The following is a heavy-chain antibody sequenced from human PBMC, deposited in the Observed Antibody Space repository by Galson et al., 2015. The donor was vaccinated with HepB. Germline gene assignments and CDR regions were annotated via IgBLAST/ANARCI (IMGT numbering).Heavy chain of an antibody. CDR1: GFTFDDYA. Sequence: SLRLSCAASGFTFDDYAMHWVRQAPGKGLEWVSGISWNSGSIGYADSVKGRFTISRDNAKNSLYLQMNSLRAEDTALYYCAKGFILFTEGFDYWGQGTLVTVSS. J-gene: IGHJ4*02. V-gene: IGHV3-9*01. CDR3: AKGFILFTEGFDY. D-gene: IGHD2-21*01. CDR2: ISWNSGSI.